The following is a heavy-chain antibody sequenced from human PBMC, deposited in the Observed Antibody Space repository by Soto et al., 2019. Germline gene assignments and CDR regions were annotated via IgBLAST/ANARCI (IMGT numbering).Heavy chain of an antibody. CDR2: IFHTGTT. Sequence: QVQLQESDPGLAKPSQTLSLTCTVSGASLSSGGYYWTWIRQVPGKALEWIGYIFHTGTTFYNPSLKSRVVMSIEKSDNQFSLNLRSVTAADTAVYYCARGLGYDSNGRFLAALDVWGQGTMVTVSS. D-gene: IGHD3-22*01. J-gene: IGHJ3*01. CDR1: GASLSSGGYY. CDR3: ARGLGYDSNGRFLAALDV. V-gene: IGHV4-31*03.